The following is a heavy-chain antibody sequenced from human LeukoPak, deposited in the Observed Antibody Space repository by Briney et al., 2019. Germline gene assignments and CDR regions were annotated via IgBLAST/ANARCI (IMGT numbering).Heavy chain of an antibody. J-gene: IGHJ4*02. Sequence: PSETLSLTCTVFGDSMNNYYWNWIRQPPGKGLKWISNIHHGGTTKFHPSLESRVTISVDTSKKQFSLRLRSVTAADTAVYYCARGGAYYYDSRGYIPFDYWGQGTLVTVSS. CDR2: IHHGGTT. V-gene: IGHV4-59*01. CDR1: GDSMNNYY. D-gene: IGHD3-22*01. CDR3: ARGGAYYYDSRGYIPFDY.